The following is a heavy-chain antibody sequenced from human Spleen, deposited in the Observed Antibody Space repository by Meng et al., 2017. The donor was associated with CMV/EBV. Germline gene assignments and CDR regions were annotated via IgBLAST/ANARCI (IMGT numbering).Heavy chain of an antibody. CDR2: ISSSSSYI. Sequence: VGSLRLSCAASGFTFSSYSMNWVRQAPGKGLEWVSSISSSSSYIYYADSVKGRFTISRDNAKNSLYLQMNSLRAEDTAVYYCSYGDYYYYGMDVWGQGTTVTVSS. J-gene: IGHJ6*02. CDR3: SYGDYYYYGMDV. D-gene: IGHD5-18*01. CDR1: GFTFSSYS. V-gene: IGHV3-21*01.